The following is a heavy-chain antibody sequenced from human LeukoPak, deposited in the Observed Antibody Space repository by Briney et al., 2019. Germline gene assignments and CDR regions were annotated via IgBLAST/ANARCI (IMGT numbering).Heavy chain of an antibody. CDR2: FYSGGST. J-gene: IGHJ3*02. CDR1: GFTVSNIY. D-gene: IGHD2-15*01. CDR3: AREGVGYPDAFDI. V-gene: IGHV3-53*01. Sequence: GGSLRLSCAASGFTVSNIYTSWVRQAPGKGLEWVSVFYSGGSTYYADSVKGRFTSSRDNAKNTLYLQMNSLRAEDTAVYYCAREGVGYPDAFDIWGQGTMVTVSS.